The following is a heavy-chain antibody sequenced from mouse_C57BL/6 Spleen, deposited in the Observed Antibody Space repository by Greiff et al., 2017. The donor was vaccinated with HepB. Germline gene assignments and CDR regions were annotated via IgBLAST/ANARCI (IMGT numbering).Heavy chain of an antibody. D-gene: IGHD2-5*01. CDR2: IYPGSGNT. CDR1: GYTFTDYY. Sequence: QVQLKESGAELVRPGASVKLSCKASGYTFTDYYINWVKQRPGQGLEWIARIYPGSGNTYYNEKFKGKATLTAEKSSSTAYMQLSSLTSEDSAVYFCASDGVVTTYYFDYWGQGTTLTVSS. J-gene: IGHJ2*01. V-gene: IGHV1-76*01. CDR3: ASDGVVTTYYFDY.